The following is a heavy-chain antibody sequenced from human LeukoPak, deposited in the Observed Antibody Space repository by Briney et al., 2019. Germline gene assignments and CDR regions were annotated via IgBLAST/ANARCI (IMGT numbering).Heavy chain of an antibody. CDR3: ARERRGYSSSWYGY. V-gene: IGHV1-3*01. CDR2: INAGNGNT. J-gene: IGHJ4*02. CDR1: GYTFTSYA. D-gene: IGHD6-13*01. Sequence: ASVKVSCKASGYTFTSYAMHWVRQAPGQRLGWMGWINAGNGNTKYSQKFQGRVTITRDTSASTAYMELSSLRSEDTAVYYCARERRGYSSSWYGYWGQGTLVTVSS.